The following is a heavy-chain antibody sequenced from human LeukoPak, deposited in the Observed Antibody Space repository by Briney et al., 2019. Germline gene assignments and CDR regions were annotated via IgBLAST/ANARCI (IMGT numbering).Heavy chain of an antibody. V-gene: IGHV3-7*01. CDR1: GFTFRTFW. CDR3: ARGGRVHFDY. CDR2: INQDGSEK. J-gene: IGHJ4*02. Sequence: GGSLRLSCEASGFTFRTFWMSWVHQAPGKGLEWVANINQDGSEKYYVDSVRGRFTISRDNAKNSLYLQMNSLRDEDTALYYCARGGRVHFDYWGQGTLVTVSS.